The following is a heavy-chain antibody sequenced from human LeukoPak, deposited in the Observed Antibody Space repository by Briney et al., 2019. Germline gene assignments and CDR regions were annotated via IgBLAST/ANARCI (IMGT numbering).Heavy chain of an antibody. CDR2: ISGSGGST. J-gene: IGHJ6*02. D-gene: IGHD3-10*01. V-gene: IGHV3-23*01. CDR1: GFTFSSYA. Sequence: PGGSLRLSCAASGFTFSSYAMSWVRQAPGKGLEWVSAISGSGGSTYYADSVKGRFTISRDNSKNSLYLQMNSLRAEDTAVYYCARDPRGAMVLEYYYYGMDVWGQGTTVTVSS. CDR3: ARDPRGAMVLEYYYYGMDV.